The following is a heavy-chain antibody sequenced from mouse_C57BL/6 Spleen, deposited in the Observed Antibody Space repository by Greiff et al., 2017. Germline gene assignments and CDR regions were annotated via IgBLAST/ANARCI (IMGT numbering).Heavy chain of an antibody. CDR3: AREGHDGYYYFDY. Sequence: VQLKQSGPELVKPGASVKMSCKASGYTFTDYNMHWVKQSHGKSLEWIGYINPNNGGTSYNQKFKGKATLTVNKSSSTAYMELRSLTSEDSAVYYCAREGHDGYYYFDYWGQGTTLTVSS. CDR2: INPNNGGT. CDR1: GYTFTDYN. V-gene: IGHV1-22*01. D-gene: IGHD2-3*01. J-gene: IGHJ2*01.